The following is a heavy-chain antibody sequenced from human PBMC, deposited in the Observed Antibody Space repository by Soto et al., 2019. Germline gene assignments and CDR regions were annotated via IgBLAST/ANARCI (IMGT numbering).Heavy chain of an antibody. V-gene: IGHV3-73*01. CDR3: TGSMSFAFDI. CDR1: GFTFSDSV. J-gene: IGHJ3*02. CDR2: ITSTADTYAT. Sequence: EVQLVESGGGLVQPGGSLKLSCAASGFTFSDSVMHWVRQVSGKGLEWVGRITSTADTYATAYAASVKGRFTVSRDDSKNTAYLQMNSLKTEDTAVYYCTGSMSFAFDIWGRGTMVHVSS.